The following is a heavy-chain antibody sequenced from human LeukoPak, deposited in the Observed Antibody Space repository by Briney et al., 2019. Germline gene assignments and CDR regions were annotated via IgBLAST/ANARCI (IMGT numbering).Heavy chain of an antibody. D-gene: IGHD3-22*01. CDR1: GGSFSGYY. J-gene: IGHJ4*02. V-gene: IGHV4-34*01. CDR3: ARTVPPAYYYDSSGYYQPLHFDY. CDR2: INHRRST. Sequence: PSETLSLTCAAYGGSFSGYYWSWIRQSPGKGLEWIGEINHRRSTNYNPSLKSRVTISVDTSKNQFSLKLSSVTAADTAVYYCARTVPPAYYYDSSGYYQPLHFDYGGQGTLVTVSS.